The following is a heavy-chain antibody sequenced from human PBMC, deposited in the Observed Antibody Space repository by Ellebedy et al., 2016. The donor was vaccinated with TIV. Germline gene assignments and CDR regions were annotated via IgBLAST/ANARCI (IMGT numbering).Heavy chain of an antibody. CDR3: TTDSMMTTVSAYPVDY. V-gene: IGHV3-15*07. Sequence: PGGSLRLSCAASGFTFSSYGMHWVRQAPGQGLEWVGRIKSKTDGGTTDYAAPVKGRFTVSRDDSKNTLYLQMNSLTIDDTAVYYCTTDSMMTTVSAYPVDYWGQGTLVTVSS. CDR1: GFTFSSYG. D-gene: IGHD4-17*01. J-gene: IGHJ4*02. CDR2: IKSKTDGGTT.